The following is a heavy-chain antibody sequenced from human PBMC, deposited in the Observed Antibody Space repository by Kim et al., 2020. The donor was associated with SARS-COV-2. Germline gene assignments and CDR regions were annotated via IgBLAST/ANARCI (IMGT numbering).Heavy chain of an antibody. J-gene: IGHJ5*02. V-gene: IGHV3-23*01. D-gene: IGHD3-10*01. CDR3: AKDKDSWFGEFDP. Sequence: YADSVKGRSTISRDNSKTTLYLQMNSLRAEDTAVYYCAKDKDSWFGEFDPWGQGTLVTVSS.